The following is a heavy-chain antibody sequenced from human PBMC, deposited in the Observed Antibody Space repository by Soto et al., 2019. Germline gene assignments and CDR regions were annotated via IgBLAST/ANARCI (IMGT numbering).Heavy chain of an antibody. CDR3: VRDQDSRGYSVFNL. D-gene: IGHD3-22*01. J-gene: IGHJ5*02. CDR1: GFTFSSYW. CDR2: IKQDGSEK. V-gene: IGHV3-7*01. Sequence: GGSLRLSCAASGFTFSSYWMSWVRQAPGKGLEWVANIKQDGSEKYYVDSVKGRFTISRDNARNTLYLQLNSLRADDTAVYFCVRDQDSRGYSVFNLWGQGAQVTVSS.